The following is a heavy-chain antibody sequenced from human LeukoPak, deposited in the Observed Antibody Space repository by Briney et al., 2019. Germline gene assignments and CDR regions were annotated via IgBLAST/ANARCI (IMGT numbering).Heavy chain of an antibody. CDR2: IRYDGSNK. CDR1: GFTFSSYG. Sequence: GGSLRLSCAASGFTFSSYGMHWVRQAPGKGLEWVAFIRYDGSNKYYADSVKGRSTISRDNSKNTLYLQMNSLRAEDTAVYYCVQWLEYYFDYWGQGTLVTVSS. D-gene: IGHD6-19*01. J-gene: IGHJ4*02. V-gene: IGHV3-30*02. CDR3: VQWLEYYFDY.